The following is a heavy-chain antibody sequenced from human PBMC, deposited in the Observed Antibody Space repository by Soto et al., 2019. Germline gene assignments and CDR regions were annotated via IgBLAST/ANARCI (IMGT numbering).Heavy chain of an antibody. CDR3: THSWGSRSLYYGMDV. CDR2: IYWNDEK. CDR1: GFSLTTTGVG. J-gene: IGHJ6*02. V-gene: IGHV2-5*01. Sequence: QITLTESGPTLVKPTQTLTLTCTFSGFSLTTTGVGVGWIRQPPGKALGWLALIYWNDEKRYRPYLRSRLTITKDTSKNQVVLTMTNMDPVDTGTYYCTHSWGSRSLYYGMDVWGQGTTVTVSS. D-gene: IGHD3-3*01.